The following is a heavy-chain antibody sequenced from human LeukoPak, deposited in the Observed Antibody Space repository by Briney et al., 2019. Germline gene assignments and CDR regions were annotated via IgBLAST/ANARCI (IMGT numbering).Heavy chain of an antibody. CDR1: GDSISRSTYY. D-gene: IGHD6-25*01. CDR3: ARSSGTGTFSY. CDR2: VYYGRSP. Sequence: SETLSLTCTVSGDSISRSTYYWAWIRQPPGKGLEWIGSVYYGRSPYFNPSLESRATISVDTSKNHFSLKMSSVTAADTAVYSCARSSGTGTFSYWGQGTLVTVSS. J-gene: IGHJ4*02. V-gene: IGHV4-39*02.